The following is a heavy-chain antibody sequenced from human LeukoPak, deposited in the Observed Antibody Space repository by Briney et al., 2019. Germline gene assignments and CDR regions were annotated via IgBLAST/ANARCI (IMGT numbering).Heavy chain of an antibody. J-gene: IGHJ4*02. CDR2: IKEDGTEK. CDR1: GFTFDDYG. Sequence: PGGSLRLSCAASGFTFDDYGMSWVRQAPGKGLEWVANIKEDGTEKYYVESVRGRFTISRDNAKNSLYLQMSSLRDDDTAVYYCTRDRGWQQFDYWGQGTLVTVSS. D-gene: IGHD5-24*01. CDR3: TRDRGWQQFDY. V-gene: IGHV3-7*01.